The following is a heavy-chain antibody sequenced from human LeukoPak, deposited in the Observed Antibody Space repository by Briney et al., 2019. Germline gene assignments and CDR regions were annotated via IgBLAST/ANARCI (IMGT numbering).Heavy chain of an antibody. V-gene: IGHV4-39*07. Sequence: SETLSLTCSVSGGSIRSGDHHWAWVRQPPGKGLEFIGSLDESGRPYYNRPLKSRVSISGDTSGKQFSLNLTSVAAADTAVYFCARDLGGYPFFMDVWGRGTTVIVSS. D-gene: IGHD2-15*01. CDR1: GGSIRSGDHH. CDR2: LDESGRP. CDR3: ARDLGGYPFFMDV. J-gene: IGHJ6*03.